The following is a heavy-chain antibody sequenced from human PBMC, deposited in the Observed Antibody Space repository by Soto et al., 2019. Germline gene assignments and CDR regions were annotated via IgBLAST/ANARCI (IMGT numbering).Heavy chain of an antibody. V-gene: IGHV1-69*01. CDR3: ARTKEELAVRRAFDI. Sequence: QVQLVQSGAEVNKPGASVKVSCKASGGTFSSYAISWVRQAPGQGLEWMGGSIPIFGTANYAQKFQGRVTITADESTSTAYMELSSLRSEDTAVYYCARTKEELAVRRAFDIWGQGTMVTVSS. CDR1: GGTFSSYA. D-gene: IGHD1-7*01. CDR2: SIPIFGTA. J-gene: IGHJ3*02.